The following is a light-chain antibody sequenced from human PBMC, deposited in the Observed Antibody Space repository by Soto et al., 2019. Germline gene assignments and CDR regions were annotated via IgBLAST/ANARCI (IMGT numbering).Light chain of an antibody. V-gene: IGLV4-60*02. CDR3: ETWDISTRV. Sequence: QPVLTQSSSASASLGSSVKLTCTLSSGHSNSIIAWHQQQPGKAPRFLMRLDGTGSYNKGSGVPDRFSGSSSGADRYLTISNLQLEDEADYYCETWDISTRVFGGGTMLTVL. CDR2: LDGTGSY. CDR1: SGHSNSI. J-gene: IGLJ3*02.